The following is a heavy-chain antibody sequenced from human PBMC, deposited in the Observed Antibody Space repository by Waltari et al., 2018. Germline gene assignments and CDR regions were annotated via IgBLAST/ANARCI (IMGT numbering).Heavy chain of an antibody. V-gene: IGHV1-2*02. CDR1: GYTFTGYY. CDR2: INPNSGGT. CDR3: ARRPPTWGSYFDY. J-gene: IGHJ4*02. Sequence: QVQLVQSGAEVKKPGASVKVSCKASGYTFTGYYMHWVRQAPGQGLEWMGWINPNSGGTNYAQKVQGRVTMTRDTSISTAYMELSRLRSDDTAVYYCARRPPTWGSYFDYWGQGTLVTVSS. D-gene: IGHD3-16*01.